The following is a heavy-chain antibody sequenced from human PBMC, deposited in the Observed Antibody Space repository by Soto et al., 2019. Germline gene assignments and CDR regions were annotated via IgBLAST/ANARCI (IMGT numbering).Heavy chain of an antibody. D-gene: IGHD4-4*01. CDR1: GGSISSYY. J-gene: IGHJ4*02. V-gene: IGHV4-59*08. Sequence: PSETLSLTCTVSGGSISSYYWSWIRRPPGKGLEWIGYIYYSGSTNYNPSLKSRVTISVDTSKNQFSLKLSSVTAADTAVYYCARVPWDDYSNYGLVFDYWGQGTLVTVSS. CDR3: ARVPWDDYSNYGLVFDY. CDR2: IYYSGST.